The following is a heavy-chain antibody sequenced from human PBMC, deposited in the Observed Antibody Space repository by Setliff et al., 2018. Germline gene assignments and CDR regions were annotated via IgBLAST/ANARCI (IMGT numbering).Heavy chain of an antibody. J-gene: IGHJ3*02. D-gene: IGHD1-26*01. CDR1: GGSISSYY. Sequence: SETLSLTCTVSGGSISSYYWSWIRQPAGKGLEWIGHIYNNGNAHYNPSLKSRVTMSLDTSKNQFSLKVSSVTAADTAVYYCARASVEGSSGWELLQALDIWGQGTMVTVSS. V-gene: IGHV4-4*07. CDR2: IYNNGNA. CDR3: ARASVEGSSGWELLQALDI.